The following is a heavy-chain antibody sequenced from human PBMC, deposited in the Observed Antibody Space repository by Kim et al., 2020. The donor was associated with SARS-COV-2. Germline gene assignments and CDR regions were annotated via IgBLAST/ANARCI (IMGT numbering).Heavy chain of an antibody. V-gene: IGHV3-23*01. D-gene: IGHD6-19*01. Sequence: YGDSVKGRFTISRDNSKNTLYLQMNRLRAEDTALYYCAKVAVPGGFWYLDPGGRGTLVTVSS. CDR3: AKVAVPGGFWYLDP. J-gene: IGHJ2*01.